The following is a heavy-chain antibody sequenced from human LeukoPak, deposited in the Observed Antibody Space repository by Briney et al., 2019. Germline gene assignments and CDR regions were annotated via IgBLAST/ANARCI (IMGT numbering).Heavy chain of an antibody. D-gene: IGHD6-19*01. V-gene: IGHV3-23*01. CDR2: ISGSGGST. CDR3: ARKSRVYSSGSRGYFQH. CDR1: GFTFSSYA. Sequence: GGSLRLSCAASGFTFSSYAMSWVRQAPGKGLEWVSAISGSGGSTYYADSVKGRFTISRDNSKNTLYLQMNSLRAEDTAVYYCARKSRVYSSGSRGYFQHWGQGTLVTVSS. J-gene: IGHJ1*01.